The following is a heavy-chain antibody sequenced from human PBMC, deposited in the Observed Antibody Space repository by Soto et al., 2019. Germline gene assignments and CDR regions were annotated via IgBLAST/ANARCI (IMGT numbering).Heavy chain of an antibody. CDR2: IYYADNT. Sequence: QVQLQESGPGLVKPSETLSLTCTVSGAFVRSYYWSWIRQAPGKGLEWIGYIYYADNTNYNDSLKNRVTISLDTSENQVPLRLPSVSAADTAVYYCARLYSAYEVDYWGQGTLVTVSS. J-gene: IGHJ4*02. CDR3: ARLYSAYEVDY. D-gene: IGHD5-12*01. V-gene: IGHV4-59*02. CDR1: GAFVRSYY.